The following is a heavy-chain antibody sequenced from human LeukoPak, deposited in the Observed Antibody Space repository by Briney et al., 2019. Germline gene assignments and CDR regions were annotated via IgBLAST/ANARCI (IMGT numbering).Heavy chain of an antibody. J-gene: IGHJ4*02. D-gene: IGHD6-13*01. CDR1: GYTFTSYG. CDR2: ISAYNGNT. V-gene: IGHV1-18*01. CDR3: ARGKKEAAPIIR. Sequence: GASVKVSCKASGYTFTSYGISWVRQAPGQGLEWMGWISAYNGNTNYAQKFQGRVTITRNTSISTAYMELSSLRSEDTAVYYCARGKKEAAPIIRWGQGTLVTVSS.